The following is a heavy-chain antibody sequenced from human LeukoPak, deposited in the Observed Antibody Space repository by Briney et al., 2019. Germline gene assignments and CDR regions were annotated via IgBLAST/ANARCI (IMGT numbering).Heavy chain of an antibody. CDR1: GFTFSSYS. V-gene: IGHV3-48*01. D-gene: IGHD6-13*01. CDR3: ARVGSSWYFAFDI. Sequence: GGSLRLSCAASGFTFSSYSMNWVRQAPGKGLEWVSYISSSSSTIYYADSVKGRFTISRDNAKNSLYLQMNSLRAEDTAVYYCARVGSSWYFAFDIWGQGTMVTVSS. J-gene: IGHJ3*02. CDR2: ISSSSSTI.